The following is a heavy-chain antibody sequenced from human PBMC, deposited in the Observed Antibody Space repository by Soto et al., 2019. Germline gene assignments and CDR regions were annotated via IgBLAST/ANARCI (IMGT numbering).Heavy chain of an antibody. CDR2: ISYDGSNK. V-gene: IGHV3-30*18. Sequence: GRSLRLSCAASGFTFSSYGMHWVRQAPGKGLEWVAVISYDGSNKYYADSVKGRFTISRDNSKNTLYLQMNSLRAEDTAVYYCAKIVVVTKSEYDYWGQGTLVTVSS. CDR1: GFTFSSYG. D-gene: IGHD2-21*02. CDR3: AKIVVVTKSEYDY. J-gene: IGHJ4*02.